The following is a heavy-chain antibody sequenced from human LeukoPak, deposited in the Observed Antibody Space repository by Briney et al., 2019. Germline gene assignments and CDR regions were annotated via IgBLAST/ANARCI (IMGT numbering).Heavy chain of an antibody. D-gene: IGHD3-10*01. J-gene: IGHJ4*02. CDR2: IYYSGST. V-gene: IGHV4-59*01. CDR3: ARWLGELPHDY. Sequence: PSETLSLTCTVSGGSISSYYWSWIRQPPGKGLEWIGYIYYSGSTNYNPSLKSRVTISVDTSKNQFSLKLSSVTAADTAVYYCARWLGELPHDYWGQGTLVTVSS. CDR1: GGSISSYY.